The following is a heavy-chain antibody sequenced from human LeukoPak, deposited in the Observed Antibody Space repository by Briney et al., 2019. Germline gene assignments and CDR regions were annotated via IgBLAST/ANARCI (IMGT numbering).Heavy chain of an antibody. CDR1: AVTLKTYN. CDR2: ISYTGTYI. J-gene: IGHJ4*02. Sequence: PGGSLRLSCSSSAVTLKTYNMNWVRQAPGKGLEWVSSISYTGTYIYYPDSVKGRFTISRDNAENSVGLQMNSLRVEDTAVYYCTRDRGSYRPIDYWGQGTLVTVSS. D-gene: IGHD1-26*01. V-gene: IGHV3-21*01. CDR3: TRDRGSYRPIDY.